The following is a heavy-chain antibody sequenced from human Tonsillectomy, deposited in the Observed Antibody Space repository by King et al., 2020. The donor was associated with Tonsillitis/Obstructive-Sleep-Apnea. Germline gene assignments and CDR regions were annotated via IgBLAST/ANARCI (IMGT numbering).Heavy chain of an antibody. CDR2: ISHTGST. Sequence: HVQLQQWGAGLLKPSETLSLTCGVYGGSFSGYYWSWIRQPPGKGLEWIGEISHTGSTNYNPSLKSRVTISVDTSKNQLSLKLNSVTAADTAWYYCARDNGGGSAFDIWGQGTMVTVSS. V-gene: IGHV4-34*01. J-gene: IGHJ3*02. CDR1: GGSFSGYY. D-gene: IGHD3-16*01. CDR3: ARDNGGGSAFDI.